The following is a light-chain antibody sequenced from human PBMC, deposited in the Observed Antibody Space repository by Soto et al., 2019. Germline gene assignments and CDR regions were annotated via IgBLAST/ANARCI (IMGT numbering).Light chain of an antibody. Sequence: DIQMTQSPSAVSASVGDRVTITCRASQDINSRLAWYQQKPGKAPKLLISDASSLQSGVPSRFSGSGSGTDFSLNISSLQPEDFATYYCHQAHSFPFAFGPGTKVEIK. CDR1: QDINSR. J-gene: IGKJ3*01. CDR3: HQAHSFPFA. CDR2: DAS. V-gene: IGKV1-12*01.